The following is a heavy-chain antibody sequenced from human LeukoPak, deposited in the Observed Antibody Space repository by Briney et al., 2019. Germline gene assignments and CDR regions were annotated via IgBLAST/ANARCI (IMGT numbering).Heavy chain of an antibody. J-gene: IGHJ6*03. D-gene: IGHD1-20*01. CDR2: INHSGST. Sequence: SETLSLTCAVYGGSFSGYCWSWIRQPPGKGLEWIGEINHSGSTNYNPSLKSRVSISVDTSKNQFSLKLSSVTAADTAVYYCARGIITGTPRYYYYMDVWGKGTTVTVSS. CDR3: ARGIITGTPRYYYYMDV. V-gene: IGHV4-34*01. CDR1: GGSFSGYC.